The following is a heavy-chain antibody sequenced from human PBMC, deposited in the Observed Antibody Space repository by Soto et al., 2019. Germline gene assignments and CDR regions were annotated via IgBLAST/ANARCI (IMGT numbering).Heavy chain of an antibody. CDR3: ATLRTSGYHTHYFFGMDV. CDR1: GNTFMNHG. Sequence: QVHLEQSGPEVQKPGASVKVACRASGNTFMNHGISWVRQAPGQGLEWMGWISPYNDNTNYAQKFQGRVSMTTDLSTSTAYTELRSLRSDDTAVYYCATLRTSGYHTHYFFGMDVWGQGTTVAVSS. CDR2: ISPYNDNT. V-gene: IGHV1-18*04. D-gene: IGHD3-22*01. J-gene: IGHJ6*02.